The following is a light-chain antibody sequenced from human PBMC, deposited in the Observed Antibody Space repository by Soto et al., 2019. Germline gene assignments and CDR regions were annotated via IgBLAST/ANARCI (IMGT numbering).Light chain of an antibody. CDR3: SSYTSGSTVI. J-gene: IGLJ2*01. Sequence: QSALTQPASVSGSPGQSITISCTGTSSDVGGYNYVSWYQQHPGKAPKLMIYDVSNRPSGISNRFSGSRSGNTASLIISGLQAEDEAAYYCSSYTSGSTVIFGGGTKLTVL. V-gene: IGLV2-14*01. CDR1: SSDVGGYNY. CDR2: DVS.